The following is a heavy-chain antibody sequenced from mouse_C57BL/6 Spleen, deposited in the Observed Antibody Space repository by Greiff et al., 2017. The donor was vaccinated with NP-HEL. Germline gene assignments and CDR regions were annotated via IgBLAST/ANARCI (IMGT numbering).Heavy chain of an antibody. CDR2: IYPRDGST. Sequence: VQLQQSDAELVKPGASVKISCKVSGYTFTDHTIHWLKQRPEQGLEWIGYIYPRDGSTKYTEKFKGTATLTADKSSSTAYMQLNSLTSEDSAVYFCARDYDGYLYYFDYWGQGTTLTVSS. CDR3: ARDYDGYLYYFDY. CDR1: GYTFTDHT. D-gene: IGHD2-3*01. V-gene: IGHV1-78*01. J-gene: IGHJ2*01.